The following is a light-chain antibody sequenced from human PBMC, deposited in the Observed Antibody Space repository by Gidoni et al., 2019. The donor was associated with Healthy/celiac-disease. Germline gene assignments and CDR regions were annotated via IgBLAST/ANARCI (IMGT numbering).Light chain of an antibody. Sequence: EIVLTQSPGTLSLSPGERATRSCRASQSVSSSYLAWYQQKPGQAPRRLSYGASSRATGIPDRCSGSGSGTDFTLTISRLEPEDFAVYYCQQYGSSPWTFGQGTKVEIK. J-gene: IGKJ1*01. CDR2: GAS. V-gene: IGKV3-20*01. CDR3: QQYGSSPWT. CDR1: QSVSSSY.